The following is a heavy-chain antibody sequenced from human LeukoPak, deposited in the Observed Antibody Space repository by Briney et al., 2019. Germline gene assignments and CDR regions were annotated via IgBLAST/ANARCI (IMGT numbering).Heavy chain of an antibody. CDR2: INHSGST. J-gene: IGHJ4*02. V-gene: IGHV4-34*01. CDR1: GGSFSGYY. CDR3: ARGRIVGTMVRGADY. Sequence: SETLSLTCAVNGGSFSGYYWSWIRQPPGKGLEWIGEINHSGSTNYNPSLKSRVTISVDTSKNQFSLKLSSVTAADTAVYYCARGRIVGTMVRGADYWGQGTLVTVSS. D-gene: IGHD3-10*01.